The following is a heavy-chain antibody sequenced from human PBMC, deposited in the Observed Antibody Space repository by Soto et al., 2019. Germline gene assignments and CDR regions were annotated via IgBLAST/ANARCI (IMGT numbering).Heavy chain of an antibody. CDR2: ISGSGDST. CDR3: ASPGGENLYYYGVDV. V-gene: IGHV3-23*01. D-gene: IGHD4-17*01. Sequence: EVQLLESGGGLVQPGGSLRLSCAASGFTFSSYAMSWVRQAPGKGLEWVSAISGSGDSTYYADSVKGRFTISRDNSKNTLYLQMNSLRVEDTAIYSCASPGGENLYYYGVDVWGQGTTVTVSS. CDR1: GFTFSSYA. J-gene: IGHJ6*02.